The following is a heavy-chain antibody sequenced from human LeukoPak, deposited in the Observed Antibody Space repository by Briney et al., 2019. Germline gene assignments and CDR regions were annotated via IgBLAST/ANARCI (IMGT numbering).Heavy chain of an antibody. CDR1: GGSISSTSYY. D-gene: IGHD3-22*01. CDR3: ASFRHYYDSSGYYYWYYFDY. Sequence: SETLSLTCTVSGGSISSTSYYWGWIRQPPGKGLEWIGTIYYSGSTYHNPSLKSRVTISVDTSKNQFSLKLSSVTAADTAVYYCASFRHYYDSSGYYYWYYFDYWGQGTLVTVSS. J-gene: IGHJ4*02. V-gene: IGHV4-39*01. CDR2: IYYSGST.